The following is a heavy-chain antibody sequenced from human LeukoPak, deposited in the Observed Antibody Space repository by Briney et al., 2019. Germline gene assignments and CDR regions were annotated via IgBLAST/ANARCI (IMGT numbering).Heavy chain of an antibody. CDR1: GGTFSSYA. Sequence: SAKVSCKASGGTFSSYAISWVRQAPGQGLEWMGRIIPIFGTANYAQKFQGRVTITTDESTSTAYMELSSLRSEDTAVYYCARDGDYSLGGLDYRGQGTLVTVSS. CDR2: IIPIFGTA. CDR3: ARDGDYSLGGLDY. V-gene: IGHV1-69*05. J-gene: IGHJ4*02. D-gene: IGHD4-17*01.